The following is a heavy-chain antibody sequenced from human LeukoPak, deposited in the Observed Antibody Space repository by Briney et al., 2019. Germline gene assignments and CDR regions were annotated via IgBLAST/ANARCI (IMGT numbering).Heavy chain of an antibody. J-gene: IGHJ4*02. CDR3: ARGVVVVAATQMDY. CDR2: INPNSGGT. D-gene: IGHD2-15*01. V-gene: IGHV1-2*06. Sequence: ASVKVSCKASGYTFTGSYMHWVRQAPGQGLEWMGRINPNSGGTNYAPKFQGRVTMTRDTSISTAYMELSRLTSDDTAVYYCARGVVVVAATQMDYWGQGTLVTVSS. CDR1: GYTFTGSY.